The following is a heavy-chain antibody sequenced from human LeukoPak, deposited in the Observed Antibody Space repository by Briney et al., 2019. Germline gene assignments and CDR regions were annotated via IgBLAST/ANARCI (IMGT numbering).Heavy chain of an antibody. V-gene: IGHV4-39*07. CDR2: IYYSGST. CDR3: ARGIYERGLALDY. D-gene: IGHD1-1*01. J-gene: IGHJ4*02. Sequence: SETLSLTCTVSGGSISSSSYYWGWIRQPPGKGLEWIGSIYYSGSTYYNPSLKSRVTISVDTSKNQFSLKLSSVTAADTAVYYCARGIYERGLALDYWGQGTLVTVSS. CDR1: GGSISSSSYY.